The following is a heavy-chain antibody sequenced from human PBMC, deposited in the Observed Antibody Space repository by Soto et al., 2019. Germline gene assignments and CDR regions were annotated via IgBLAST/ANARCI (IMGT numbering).Heavy chain of an antibody. CDR1: GGSFSGYY. Sequence: SETLSLTCAVYGGSFSGYYWSWIRQPPGKGLEWIGEINHSGSTNYNPSLKSRVTISVDTSKSQFSLQLGSVPVEDTAVYYCARDHPTVNEFMSCYNGTDVWGQGTPVTVS. D-gene: IGHD4-4*01. V-gene: IGHV4-34*01. J-gene: IGHJ6*02. CDR3: ARDHPTVNEFMSCYNGTDV. CDR2: INHSGST.